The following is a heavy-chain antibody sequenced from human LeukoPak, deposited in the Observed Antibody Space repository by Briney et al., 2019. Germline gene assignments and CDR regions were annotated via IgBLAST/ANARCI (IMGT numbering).Heavy chain of an antibody. CDR3: ARIASGSYADC. V-gene: IGHV3-66*01. J-gene: IGHJ4*02. Sequence: GGSLRLSCAASGFTAATNYMSWVRQAPGKGLEWVSVLYSGGITYYPDSVRGRFTISRDNSKNTLYLQMNSLRAEDTAVYYCARIASGSYADCWGQGTLVTVSS. D-gene: IGHD1-26*01. CDR1: GFTAATNY. CDR2: LYSGGIT.